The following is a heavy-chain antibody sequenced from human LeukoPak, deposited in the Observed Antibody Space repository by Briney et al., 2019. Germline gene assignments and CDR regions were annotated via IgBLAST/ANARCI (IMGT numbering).Heavy chain of an antibody. Sequence: GASVKVSCKASRYTFTSYYMHWVRQAPGQGLEWMGIINPSGGSTSYAQKFQGRVTMTRDMSTSIVYMELSSLRSEDTAVYYCARASGGQNWFDPWGQGTLVTVSS. V-gene: IGHV1-46*01. J-gene: IGHJ5*02. CDR1: RYTFTSYY. CDR2: INPSGGST. D-gene: IGHD1-26*01. CDR3: ARASGGQNWFDP.